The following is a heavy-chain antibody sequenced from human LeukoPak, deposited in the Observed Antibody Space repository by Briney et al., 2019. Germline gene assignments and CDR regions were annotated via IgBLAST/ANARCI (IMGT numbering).Heavy chain of an antibody. Sequence: ASVKVSCKVSGYTLIELSMHWVRQAPGKGLEWMGGFDPEDGEIIYAQKSQGRVTMTEDTPTDTAYMVLSSLKSEDTAIYYCARAGGSRSPFDYWGQGTLVTVSS. CDR2: FDPEDGEI. CDR1: GYTLIELS. V-gene: IGHV1-24*01. CDR3: ARAGGSRSPFDY. D-gene: IGHD6-6*01. J-gene: IGHJ4*02.